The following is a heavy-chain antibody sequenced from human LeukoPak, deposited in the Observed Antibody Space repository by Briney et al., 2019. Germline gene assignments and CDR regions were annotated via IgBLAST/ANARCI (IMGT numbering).Heavy chain of an antibody. D-gene: IGHD3-22*01. CDR2: FSASGGTT. V-gene: IGHV3-23*01. Sequence: GGSLRLSCAASGFTFSSRAMSWVRQAPGKGLEWVSGFSASGGTTYYADSVKGRFTISRDNSKNTLVLQLNSLRAEDAAVYYCAKDPTDFDSSGQSYFDYWGQGTLVTVSS. CDR1: GFTFSSRA. J-gene: IGHJ4*02. CDR3: AKDPTDFDSSGQSYFDY.